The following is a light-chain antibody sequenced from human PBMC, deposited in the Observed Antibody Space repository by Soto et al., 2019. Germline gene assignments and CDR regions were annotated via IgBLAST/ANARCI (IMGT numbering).Light chain of an antibody. J-gene: IGLJ1*01. Sequence: QSVLAQPPSASGSPGQSVIISCTGTSSDIGFYNYVSWYQQHPGKAPKLLIHEVNKRPSGVTNRFSGSKSGNSSSLTVSGLQAEDEADYYFCSYAGRNNLLFGTWTKVTVL. CDR2: EVN. V-gene: IGLV2-8*01. CDR1: SSDIGFYNY. CDR3: CSYAGRNNLL.